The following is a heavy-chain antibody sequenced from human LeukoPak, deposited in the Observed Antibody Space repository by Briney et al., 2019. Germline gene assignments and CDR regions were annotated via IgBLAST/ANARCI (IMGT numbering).Heavy chain of an antibody. CDR2: IKHDGSEI. J-gene: IGHJ2*01. CDR1: GFTFSNAW. V-gene: IGHV3-7*02. CDR3: ATEYCTDKGNFDL. Sequence: GGSLRLSCAASGFTFSNAWMSWVRQAPGRGLEWVANIKHDGSEIYYLDSVKGRFTISRDNAKASLYLQMYGLRVDDSAVYYCATEYCTDKGNFDLWGRGTLVTVSS. D-gene: IGHD2/OR15-2a*01.